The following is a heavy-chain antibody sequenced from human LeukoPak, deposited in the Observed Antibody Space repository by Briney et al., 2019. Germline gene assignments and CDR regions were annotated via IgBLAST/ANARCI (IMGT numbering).Heavy chain of an antibody. CDR3: ARLDSSVPIDY. CDR2: ISYDGSNK. CDR1: GFTFSSYA. Sequence: GGSLRLSCAASGFTFSSYAMHWVRQAPGKGLEWVAVISYDGSNKYYADSVEGRFTISRDNSKNTLYLQMNSLRAEDTAVYYCARLDSSVPIDYWGQGTLVTVSS. D-gene: IGHD3-22*01. J-gene: IGHJ4*02. V-gene: IGHV3-30-3*01.